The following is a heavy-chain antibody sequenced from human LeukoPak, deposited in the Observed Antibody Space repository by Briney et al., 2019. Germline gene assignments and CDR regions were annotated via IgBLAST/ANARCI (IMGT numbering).Heavy chain of an antibody. CDR3: ARDRRGDYFDY. J-gene: IGHJ4*02. CDR1: GGSISSGGYY. D-gene: IGHD3-10*01. CDR2: IYYSGST. Sequence: SQTLSLTCTVSGGSISSGGYYWSWIRQHPGKGLEWIGYIYYSGSTYYNPSLKSRVTISVDTSKNQFSLKLSSVTAAGTAVYYCARDRRGDYFDYWGQGTLVTVSS. V-gene: IGHV4-31*03.